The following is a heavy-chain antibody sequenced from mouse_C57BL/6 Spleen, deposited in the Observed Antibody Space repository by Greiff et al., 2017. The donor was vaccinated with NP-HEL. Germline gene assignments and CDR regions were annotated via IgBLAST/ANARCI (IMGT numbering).Heavy chain of an antibody. V-gene: IGHV1-26*01. CDR1: GYTFTDYY. Sequence: EVQLQQSGPELVKPGASVKISCKASGYTFTDYYMNWVKQSHGKSLEWIGDINPNNGGTSYNQKFKGKATLTVDKSSSTAYMELRSLTSEDSAVYYCARSSGSSPYFDYWGQGTTLTVSS. J-gene: IGHJ2*01. CDR3: ARSSGSSPYFDY. CDR2: INPNNGGT. D-gene: IGHD1-1*01.